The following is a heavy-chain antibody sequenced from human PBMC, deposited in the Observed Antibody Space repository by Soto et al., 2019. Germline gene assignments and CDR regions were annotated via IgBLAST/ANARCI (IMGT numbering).Heavy chain of an antibody. CDR1: GFTFSTYT. CDR2: ISGSAGSSGP. V-gene: IGHV3-23*01. Sequence: ESGGGLVQPGGSLRLSCVASGFTFSTYTMSWVRQAPGKGLEWVSAISGSAGSSGPSYADSVQGRFSISRDNARNTLYLQMNSLRGEDTAMYYCAKARCSTANCYVPEYWGQGTRVTVSS. D-gene: IGHD2-2*01. J-gene: IGHJ4*02. CDR3: AKARCSTANCYVPEY.